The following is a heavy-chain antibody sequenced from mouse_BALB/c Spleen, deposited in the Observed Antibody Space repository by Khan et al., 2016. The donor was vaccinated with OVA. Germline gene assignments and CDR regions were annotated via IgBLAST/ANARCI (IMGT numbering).Heavy chain of an antibody. Sequence: DVKLVESGGDLVKPGGSLKLSCAASGFTFSTYGMSWVRQTPDKRLEWVATVSTGGSYTYYPDRVKGRFTISRDNDKNTLYLQMSGLKAEDTAMFYCTRLAYYYDSEGFAYWGQGTLVTVSA. J-gene: IGHJ3*01. CDR1: GFTFSTYG. V-gene: IGHV5-6*02. CDR2: VSTGGSYT. D-gene: IGHD1-1*01. CDR3: TRLAYYYDSEGFAY.